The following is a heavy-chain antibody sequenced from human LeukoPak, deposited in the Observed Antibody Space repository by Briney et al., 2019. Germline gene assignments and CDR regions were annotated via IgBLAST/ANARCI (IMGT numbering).Heavy chain of an antibody. CDR3: AREPIEYCSSTSCPRYNWFDP. Sequence: GGSLRLSCAASGFTFSSDWMSWVRQAPGKGLEWVANIKQDGSEKYYVDSVKGRFTISRDNAKNSLYLQMNSLRAEDAAVYYCAREPIEYCSSTSCPRYNWFDPWGQGTLVTVSS. CDR2: IKQDGSEK. CDR1: GFTFSSDW. D-gene: IGHD2-2*01. J-gene: IGHJ5*02. V-gene: IGHV3-7*01.